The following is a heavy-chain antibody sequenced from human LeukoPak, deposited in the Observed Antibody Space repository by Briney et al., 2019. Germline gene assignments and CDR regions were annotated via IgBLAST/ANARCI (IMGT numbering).Heavy chain of an antibody. CDR3: ASSTPVFGVVILDY. J-gene: IGHJ4*02. D-gene: IGHD3-3*01. Sequence: AASVKVSCKASGGTFSSYAISWVRQAPGQGLEWMGGIIPIFGTANYAQKFQGRVTITTDESTSTAYMELSSLRSEDTAVYYRASSTPVFGVVILDYWGQGTLVTVSS. CDR2: IIPIFGTA. V-gene: IGHV1-69*05. CDR1: GGTFSSYA.